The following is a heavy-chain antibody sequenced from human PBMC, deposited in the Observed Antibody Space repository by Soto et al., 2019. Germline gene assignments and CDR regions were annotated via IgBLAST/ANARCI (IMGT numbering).Heavy chain of an antibody. D-gene: IGHD4-17*01. Sequence: EVQLVESGGGLVQPGGSLRLSCAASGFSFSTYWMHWVRQAPGKGLVWVSRIKSDGSSTSYADSVRGRFTISRDNAKNTLYLQMNSLRAEDTAVYYCARDQDYGGNFLGYWGQGALVTVSS. CDR2: IKSDGSST. CDR3: ARDQDYGGNFLGY. J-gene: IGHJ4*02. V-gene: IGHV3-74*01. CDR1: GFSFSTYW.